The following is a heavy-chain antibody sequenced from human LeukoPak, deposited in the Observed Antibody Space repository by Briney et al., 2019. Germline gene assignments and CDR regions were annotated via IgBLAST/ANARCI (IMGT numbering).Heavy chain of an antibody. CDR1: GYTFSDHY. D-gene: IGHD3-16*02. V-gene: IGHV1-2*02. J-gene: IGHJ4*02. CDR3: ARVATKFQMLYPDF. Sequence: ASVKVSCKTSGYTFSDHYIYWVRQTPKQGLEWMGFINPRTGATYYAENFQGRVTLTRDTSISTAYLELRSDDTAVYYCARVATKFQMLYPDFWGQGSLVTVPS. CDR2: INPRTGAT.